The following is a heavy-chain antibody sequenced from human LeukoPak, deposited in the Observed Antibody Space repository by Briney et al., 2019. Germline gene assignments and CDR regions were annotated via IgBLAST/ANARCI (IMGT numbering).Heavy chain of an antibody. Sequence: ASVKVSCKASGGTFSRYAINWVRQAPGQGLEWMGWIYPNSGATKYAQKFQGRVTMTRDTSISTAYMELSRLTSDDTAVYYCGTLLSNGPFDYWGQGTLVTVSS. CDR1: GGTFSRYA. V-gene: IGHV1-2*02. J-gene: IGHJ4*02. CDR3: GTLLSNGPFDY. CDR2: IYPNSGAT.